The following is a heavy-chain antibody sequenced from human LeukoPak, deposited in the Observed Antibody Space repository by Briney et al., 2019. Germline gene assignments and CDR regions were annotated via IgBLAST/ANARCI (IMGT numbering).Heavy chain of an antibody. D-gene: IGHD4-23*01. CDR2: ISPNNGDT. CDR1: GHTCGNYY. Sequence: ASVKVSCKASGHTCGNYYLHWVRQAPGQGLEWMGWISPNNGDTNYAQKFQGRVTLTWDTSFNAAYMDLSRLTSDDTAIYYCARENYGGDFEYWGQGALVTVSS. J-gene: IGHJ4*02. V-gene: IGHV1-2*02. CDR3: ARENYGGDFEY.